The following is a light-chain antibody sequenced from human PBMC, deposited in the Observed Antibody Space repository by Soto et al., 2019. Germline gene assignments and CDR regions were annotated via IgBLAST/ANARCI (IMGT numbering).Light chain of an antibody. J-gene: IGKJ5*01. V-gene: IGKV3-20*01. CDR1: QSVSGNY. CDR3: QQYNNWPPIT. CDR2: GAS. Sequence: EIVLTQSPGTLSLSPGERATLSCRASQSVSGNYLAWYQQKPGQAPRLLMSGASNRATGIPDGFTGSGSGTDFTLTISRLEPEDFAVYYCQQYNNWPPITFGQGTRLEIK.